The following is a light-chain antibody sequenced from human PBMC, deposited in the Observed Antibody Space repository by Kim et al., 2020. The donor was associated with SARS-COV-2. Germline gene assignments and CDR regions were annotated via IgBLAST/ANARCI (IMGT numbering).Light chain of an antibody. CDR1: SSSIGAGYD. CDR3: QSYDSSLSGSGAV. Sequence: VTISCTGSSSSIGAGYDVHWYQQLPGTAPKLLIYGNSNRPSGVPDRFSGSKSGTSASLAITGLQAEDEADYYCQSYDSSLSGSGAVFGGGTQLTVL. V-gene: IGLV1-40*01. CDR2: GNS. J-gene: IGLJ7*01.